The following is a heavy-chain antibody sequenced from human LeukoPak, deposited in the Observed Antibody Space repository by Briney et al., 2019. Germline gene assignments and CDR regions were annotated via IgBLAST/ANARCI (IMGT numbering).Heavy chain of an antibody. Sequence: GGSLRLSCAASGSTFSSYWMHWVRQAPGKGLVWVSRINGDGSSTTYADSVKGRFTISRDNAKNTLYVQMNSLRAEDTAVYYCASDQGPWGQGTLVTVSS. V-gene: IGHV3-74*01. CDR1: GSTFSSYW. J-gene: IGHJ5*02. CDR3: ASDQGP. CDR2: INGDGSST.